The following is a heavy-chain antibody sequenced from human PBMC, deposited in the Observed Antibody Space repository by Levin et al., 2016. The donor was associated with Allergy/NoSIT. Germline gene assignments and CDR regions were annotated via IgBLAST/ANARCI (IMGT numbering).Heavy chain of an antibody. Sequence: WIRQSPSRGLEWLGRTYYRSKWYNDYAVSVKSRITINPDTSKNQFSLQLNSVTPEDTAVYYCARGAAAGKFDYWGQGTLVTVSS. J-gene: IGHJ4*02. D-gene: IGHD6-13*01. V-gene: IGHV6-1*01. CDR3: ARGAAAGKFDY. CDR2: TYYRSKWYN.